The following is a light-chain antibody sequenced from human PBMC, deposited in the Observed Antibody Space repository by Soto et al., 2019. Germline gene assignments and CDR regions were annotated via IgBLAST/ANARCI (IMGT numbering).Light chain of an antibody. J-gene: IGKJ1*01. Sequence: EIVLTQSPATLSVSPGERATLSCRASQSVNSNLAWYQQKPGQAPRLLIYGASTRATDIPARFSGSGSETDFTLTISSLQSEDFAVYFCQQYESWPSPWTFGQGTKVEI. V-gene: IGKV3-15*01. CDR1: QSVNSN. CDR2: GAS. CDR3: QQYESWPSPWT.